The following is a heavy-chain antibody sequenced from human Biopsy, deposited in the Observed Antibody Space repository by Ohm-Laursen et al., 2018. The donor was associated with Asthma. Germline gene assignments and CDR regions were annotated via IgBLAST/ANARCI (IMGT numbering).Heavy chain of an antibody. CDR3: ARAQDYYDSRGYYRSFDY. CDR1: GFTFTKYA. Sequence: SLRLSCAASGFTFTKYAMTWVRQAPGKGLEWVSVIYSGGSTYYADSVKGRFTISRDNSKNTLYLQMNSLRAEDTAVYYCARAQDYYDSRGYYRSFDYWGQGTLVTVSS. D-gene: IGHD3-22*01. V-gene: IGHV3-53*01. CDR2: IYSGGST. J-gene: IGHJ4*02.